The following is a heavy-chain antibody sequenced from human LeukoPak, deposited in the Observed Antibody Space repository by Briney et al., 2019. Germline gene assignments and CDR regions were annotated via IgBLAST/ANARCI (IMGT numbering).Heavy chain of an antibody. V-gene: IGHV4-39*07. CDR2: IYYSGST. D-gene: IGHD4-23*01. CDR3: TRVAYGDNSKHFDY. CDR1: GGSISSSSYY. Sequence: PSETLSLTCTVSGGSISSSSYYWGWIRQPPGKGLEWIGSIYYSGSTYHNPSLKSRVTISVDTSKNQFSLTLTSVTAADTAVYYCTRVAYGDNSKHFDYWGQGTLVTVSS. J-gene: IGHJ4*02.